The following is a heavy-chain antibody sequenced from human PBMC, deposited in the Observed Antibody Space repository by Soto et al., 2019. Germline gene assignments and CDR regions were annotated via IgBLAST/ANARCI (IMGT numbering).Heavy chain of an antibody. V-gene: IGHV3-23*01. J-gene: IGHJ4*02. D-gene: IGHD6-19*01. CDR1: GFTFSSYA. CDR3: ARRASGWFFDY. CDR2: ISGTGDST. Sequence: EVQLLESGGGLVQPGGSLRLSCAASGFTFSSYAMNWVRQAPGKGLEWVSVISGTGDSTYNADSVKGRSTISRDNSKNTLYLQMNSLRAEDTAVYYCARRASGWFFDYWGQGTLVTVSS.